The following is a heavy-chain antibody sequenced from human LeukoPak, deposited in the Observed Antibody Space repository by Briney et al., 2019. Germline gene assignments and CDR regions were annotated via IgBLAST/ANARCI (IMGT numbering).Heavy chain of an antibody. J-gene: IGHJ4*02. CDR2: ISGSGGST. Sequence: GGSLRLSCAASGFTFSSYAMSWVRQAPGKGLEWVSAISGSGGSTYYADSVKGRFTISRDNSKNTLYLQMNSLRAEDTAVYYCAKPITMARGVKPDYWGQGTLVTVSS. CDR1: GFTFSSYA. V-gene: IGHV3-23*01. CDR3: AKPITMARGVKPDY. D-gene: IGHD3-10*01.